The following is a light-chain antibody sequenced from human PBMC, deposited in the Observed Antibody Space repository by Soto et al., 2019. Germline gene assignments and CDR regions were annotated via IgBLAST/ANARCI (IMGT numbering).Light chain of an antibody. J-gene: IGKJ4*01. CDR3: QQYDTYPRT. CDR2: DAS. Sequence: DVQMTQSPSSLSASVGDRVTITCRASQSINNWLAWYQQKPGKAPKFLIYDASTLETGVPSRFSGSASGTEFTLTISGMQPEDVASYYCQQYDTYPRTFGGGTSVELK. V-gene: IGKV1-5*01. CDR1: QSINNW.